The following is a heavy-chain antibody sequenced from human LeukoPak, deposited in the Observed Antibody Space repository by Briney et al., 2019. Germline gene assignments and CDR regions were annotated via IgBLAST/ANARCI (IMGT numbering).Heavy chain of an antibody. Sequence: ASVKVSCKASGGTFGSYAISWVRQAPGQGLEWMGGIIPIFGTANYAQKFQGRVTITADESMSTAYMELSSLRSEDTAVYYCARGQKYYYGSGSSNLYNWFDPWGQGTLVTVSS. D-gene: IGHD3-10*01. CDR3: ARGQKYYYGSGSSNLYNWFDP. J-gene: IGHJ5*02. V-gene: IGHV1-69*13. CDR1: GGTFGSYA. CDR2: IIPIFGTA.